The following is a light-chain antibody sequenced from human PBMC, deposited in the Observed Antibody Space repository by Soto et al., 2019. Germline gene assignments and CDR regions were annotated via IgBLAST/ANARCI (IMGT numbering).Light chain of an antibody. CDR3: CSYAGSYTFARNV. V-gene: IGLV2-11*01. Sequence: QSALTQPRSVSGSPGQSVTISCTGTSSDIGNYDYVSWYQQHPTKAPKLIIYHVSKRPSGVPDRFSGSKSGNTASLIISGLQAXDEADYYCCSYAGSYTFARNVFGTGTKVTVL. CDR1: SSDIGNYDY. CDR2: HVS. J-gene: IGLJ1*01.